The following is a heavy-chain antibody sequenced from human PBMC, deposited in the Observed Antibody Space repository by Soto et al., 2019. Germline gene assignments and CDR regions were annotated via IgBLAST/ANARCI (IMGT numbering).Heavy chain of an antibody. CDR3: ARSLHRSPTALCGAEGYYGLDV. CDR1: GFIFSSYW. CDR2: IYPGDSDT. Sequence: PVESLKISCKASGFIFSSYWIGWVRQMPGKGLEWMGIIYPGDSDTRYSPSFQGQVTISADKSISTAYLQWSSLTAADTALYYCARSLHRSPTALCGAEGYYGLDVWGQGTTVTVSS. J-gene: IGHJ6*02. D-gene: IGHD2-21*02. V-gene: IGHV5-51*01.